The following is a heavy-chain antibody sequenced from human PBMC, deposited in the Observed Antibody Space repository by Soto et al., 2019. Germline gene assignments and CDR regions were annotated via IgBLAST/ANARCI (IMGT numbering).Heavy chain of an antibody. D-gene: IGHD2-8*01. CDR2: ILSLESHK. CDR3: ATGLKDTSNRPSFDS. Sequence: PGGSLRLSCSGFGFNFSDYSMNWIRQSPVKGLEWVSSILSLESHKYYAASVMGRFSVSRDNAKRSLFLQMNNLRAEDTGIYFCATGLKDTSNRPSFDSWGPGTPVTVSS. J-gene: IGHJ4*02. V-gene: IGHV3-11*01. CDR1: GFNFSDYS.